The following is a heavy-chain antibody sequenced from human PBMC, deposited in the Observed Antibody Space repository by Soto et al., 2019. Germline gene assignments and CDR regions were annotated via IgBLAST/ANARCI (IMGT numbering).Heavy chain of an antibody. CDR2: IYHSGST. J-gene: IGHJ4*02. CDR1: GGSISSGGYS. Sequence: TLSLTCAVSGGSISSGGYSGSWIRQPPGKGLEWIGYIYHSGSTYYNPSLKSRVTISVDRSKNQFSLKLSSVTAADTAVYYCARVFASGSYYFDYWGQGTLVTVSS. D-gene: IGHD5-12*01. V-gene: IGHV4-30-2*01. CDR3: ARVFASGSYYFDY.